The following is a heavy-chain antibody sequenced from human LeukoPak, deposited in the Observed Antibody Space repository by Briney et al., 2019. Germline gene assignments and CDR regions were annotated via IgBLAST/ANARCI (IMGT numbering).Heavy chain of an antibody. D-gene: IGHD5/OR15-5a*01. V-gene: IGHV6-1*01. CDR2: TYYRSKWFD. CDR1: GDSVSTNSAS. CDR3: ARTTVYDGSKYYGLDV. Sequence: SQTLSLTCAISGDSVSTNSASWNWIRQSPSRGLEWLGRTYYRSKWFDEYAVSVKSRITIKPDTSRNQFSLHLNSVTPEDTAVYFCARTTVYDGSKYYGLDVWGQGTTVTVSS. J-gene: IGHJ6*02.